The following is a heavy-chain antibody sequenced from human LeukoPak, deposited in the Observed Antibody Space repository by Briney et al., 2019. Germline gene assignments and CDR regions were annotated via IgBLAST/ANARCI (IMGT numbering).Heavy chain of an antibody. CDR3: ARGGDCSSTSCYYFDY. CDR2: IYTSGST. CDR1: GGSISSYY. V-gene: IGHV4-4*07. J-gene: IGHJ4*02. D-gene: IGHD2-2*01. Sequence: SETLSLTCTVSGGSISSYYWSWIRQPAGKGREWIGRIYTSGSTNYNPSLKSRVTISVDTSKNQFSLKLSSVTAADTAVYYCARGGDCSSTSCYYFDYWGQGTLVTVSS.